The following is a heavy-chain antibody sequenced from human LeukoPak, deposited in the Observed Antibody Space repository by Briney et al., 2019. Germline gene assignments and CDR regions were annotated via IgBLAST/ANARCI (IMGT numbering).Heavy chain of an antibody. D-gene: IGHD1-1*01. J-gene: IGHJ4*02. CDR1: GLTISRSG. CDR2: IKDDGSEE. Sequence: GRPLTLTCSTSGLTISRSGMSLVREAPGNRLEKLAHIKDDGSEEHYVDSVKGRFTISRDNAKNSLYLQMNSLRAEDTAVYYCARGNDGWEFDYWGQGTLVVVSS. CDR3: ARGNDGWEFDY. V-gene: IGHV3-7*03.